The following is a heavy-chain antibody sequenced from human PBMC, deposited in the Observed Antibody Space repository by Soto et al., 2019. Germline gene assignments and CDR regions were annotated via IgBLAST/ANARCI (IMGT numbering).Heavy chain of an antibody. Sequence: GGSLRLSCAASGFTFSSYWMSWVRQAPGKGLEWVANIKQDGSEKYYVDSVKGRFTISRDNAKNSLYLQMNSLRAEDTAVYYCASSLPGVRFDYWGQGTLVTVSS. V-gene: IGHV3-7*03. J-gene: IGHJ4*02. D-gene: IGHD3-10*01. CDR1: GFTFSSYW. CDR2: IKQDGSEK. CDR3: ASSLPGVRFDY.